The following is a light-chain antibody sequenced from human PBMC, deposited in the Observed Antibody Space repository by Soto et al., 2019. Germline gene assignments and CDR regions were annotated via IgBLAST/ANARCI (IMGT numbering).Light chain of an antibody. Sequence: IQLTQSPSSLSASVGDRVTITCRASQTISGWLAWYQQRPGKAPNLLIFDASTLESGVPSRFSDSGSGTTFTLTISSLQSDDFATYYCLQYNGYYRTFGQGTKVDIK. J-gene: IGKJ1*01. V-gene: IGKV1-5*01. CDR3: LQYNGYYRT. CDR1: QTISGW. CDR2: DAS.